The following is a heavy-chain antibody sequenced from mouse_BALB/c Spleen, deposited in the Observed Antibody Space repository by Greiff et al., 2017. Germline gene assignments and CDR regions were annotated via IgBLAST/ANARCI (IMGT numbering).Heavy chain of an antibody. V-gene: IGHV1-80*01. D-gene: IGHD2-1*01. J-gene: IGHJ4*01. CDR1: GYAFSSYW. CDR3: ARSYYGNPYAMDY. CDR2: IYPGDGDT. Sequence: VKLVESGAELVRPGSSVKISCKASGYAFSSYWMNWVKQRPGQGLEWIGQIYPGDGDTNYNGKFKGKATLTADKSSSTAYMQLSSLTSEDSAVYFCARSYYGNPYAMDYWGQGTSVTVSS.